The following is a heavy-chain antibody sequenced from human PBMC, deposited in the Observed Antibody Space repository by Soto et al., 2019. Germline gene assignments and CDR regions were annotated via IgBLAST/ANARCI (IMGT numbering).Heavy chain of an antibody. CDR2: ISPSGDST. CDR3: VKEPDV. Sequence: EVQLLESGGGLVQPGGSLRVSCAASGFIFSTYSMTWVRQAPGKGLEWVAAISPSGDSTYYADSVKGRLTISRDNSKNTVFLQMNSLSADDTALYYCVKEPDVWGQGISVTVSS. CDR1: GFIFSTYS. J-gene: IGHJ6*02. V-gene: IGHV3-23*01.